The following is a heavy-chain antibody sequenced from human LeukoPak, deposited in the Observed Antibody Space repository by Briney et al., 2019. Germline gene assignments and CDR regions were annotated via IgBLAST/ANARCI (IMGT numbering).Heavy chain of an antibody. CDR1: GYTFTSYD. V-gene: IGHV1-8*01. CDR2: MNPNSGNT. D-gene: IGHD4-11*01. J-gene: IGHJ6*02. CDR3: ARVPQSVTTIYYYYYYGMDV. Sequence: ASVKVSYKASGYTFTSYDINWVRQATGQGLEWMGWMNPNSGNTGYAQKFQGRVTMTRNTSISTAYMELSSLRSEDTAVYYCARVPQSVTTIYYYYYYGMDVWGQGTTVTVSS.